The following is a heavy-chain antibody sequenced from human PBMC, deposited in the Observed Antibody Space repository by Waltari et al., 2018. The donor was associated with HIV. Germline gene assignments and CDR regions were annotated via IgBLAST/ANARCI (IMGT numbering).Heavy chain of an antibody. CDR2: IWYDGSNK. D-gene: IGHD5-18*01. J-gene: IGHJ6*02. CDR1: GFTFSSYG. Sequence: QVQLVESGGGVVQPGRSLRLSCAASGFTFSSYGMHWVRQAPGKGLEWGAVIWYDGSNKDYADSVKGRFTISRDNSKNTLYLQMNSLRAEDTAVYYCAREGMVDTALGYYGMDVWGQGTTVTVSS. CDR3: AREGMVDTALGYYGMDV. V-gene: IGHV3-33*01.